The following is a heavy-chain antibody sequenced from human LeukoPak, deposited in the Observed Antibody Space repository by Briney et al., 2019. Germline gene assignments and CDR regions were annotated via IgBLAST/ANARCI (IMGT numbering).Heavy chain of an antibody. CDR3: AIGGEGSGTYFGH. D-gene: IGHD1-26*01. Sequence: PGRSLSLSCAASGFSFDRYEMNWVRRAPGRGREWISYVSANGATTYYAESVRGRFSISRDNAKTSLSLQMNSLRVEDTAVYYCAIGGEGSGTYFGHWGQGTLVTVFS. CDR1: GFSFDRYE. V-gene: IGHV3-48*03. CDR2: VSANGATT. J-gene: IGHJ1*01.